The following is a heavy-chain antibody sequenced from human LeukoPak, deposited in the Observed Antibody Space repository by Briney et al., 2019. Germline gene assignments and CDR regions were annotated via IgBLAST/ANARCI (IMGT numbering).Heavy chain of an antibody. V-gene: IGHV4-59*01. Sequence: PSETLPLTCTVSGGSISSYYWSWIRQPPGKGLEWIGYIYYSGSTNYNPSLKSRVTISVDTSKNQFSLKLSSVTAADTAVYYCATGGDTAMVADYWGQGTLVTVSS. J-gene: IGHJ4*02. CDR2: IYYSGST. D-gene: IGHD5-18*01. CDR3: ATGGDTAMVADY. CDR1: GGSISSYY.